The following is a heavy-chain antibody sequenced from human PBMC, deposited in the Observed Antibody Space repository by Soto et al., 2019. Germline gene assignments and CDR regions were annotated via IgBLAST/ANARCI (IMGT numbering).Heavy chain of an antibody. CDR2: IYYSGST. D-gene: IGHD2-15*01. V-gene: IGHV4-31*03. CDR3: ARDLRRCSGGSCTLHGFDP. J-gene: IGHJ5*02. Sequence: SSETLSLTCTVSGGSISRGGYYWILIRQHPGKGLEWIGYIYYSGSTYYNPSLKSRVTISVDTSKNQFSLKLSSVTAADTAVYYCARDLRRCSGGSCTLHGFDPWGQGTLVTVSS. CDR1: GGSISRGGYY.